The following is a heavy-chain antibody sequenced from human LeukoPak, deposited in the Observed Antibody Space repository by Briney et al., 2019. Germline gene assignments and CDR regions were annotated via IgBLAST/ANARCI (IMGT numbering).Heavy chain of an antibody. CDR3: ARGLGYCSSTSCYDFDY. CDR1: GGLISSSNW. V-gene: IGHV4-4*02. J-gene: IGHJ4*02. D-gene: IGHD2-2*01. CDR2: IYTSGST. Sequence: SETLSLTCAVSGGLISSSNWWSWVRQAPGKGLEWIGRIYTSGSTNYNPSLKSRVTISVDTSKNQFSLKLSSVTAADTAVYYCARGLGYCSSTSCYDFDYWGQGTLVTVSS.